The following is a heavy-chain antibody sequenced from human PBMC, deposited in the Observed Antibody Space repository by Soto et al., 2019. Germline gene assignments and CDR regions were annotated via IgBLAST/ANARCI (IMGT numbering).Heavy chain of an antibody. CDR3: ARPIPPGGSGWFSYYY. D-gene: IGHD6-19*01. CDR1: GYSFTNYW. CDR2: IYPDDSDT. V-gene: IGHV5-51*01. Sequence: PGESLKISCQASGYSFTNYWIAWVRQVPGKGLEWMGIIYPDDSDTRYNPTFEGHVTISADKSISTAYLQWSSLKASDTAMYYCARPIPPGGSGWFSYYYWGQGSPVTVSS. J-gene: IGHJ4*02.